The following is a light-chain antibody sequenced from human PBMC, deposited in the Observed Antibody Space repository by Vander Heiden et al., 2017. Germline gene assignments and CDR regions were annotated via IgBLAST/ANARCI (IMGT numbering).Light chain of an antibody. J-gene: IGKJ4*01. CDR1: QSVLYSSNNKNY. V-gene: IGKV4-1*01. CDR2: WAS. CDR3: QQYDSTPQT. Sequence: DIVMTQSPDSLAVSLGEWATINCKSSQSVLYSSNNKNYLAWYQQKPVQPPKLLIYWASTRESGVPDRFSGSGSVTDFTLTIIILHAEDVAVYYCQQYDSTPQTFGGGTKVEIK.